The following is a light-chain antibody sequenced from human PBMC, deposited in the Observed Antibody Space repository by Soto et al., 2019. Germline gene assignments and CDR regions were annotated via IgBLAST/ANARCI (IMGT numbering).Light chain of an antibody. J-gene: IGLJ2*01. V-gene: IGLV1-40*01. Sequence: QSVLTQPPSVSGAPGQRVTISCTGSTSNIGAGYHVHWYQQLPGTAPKLLIFDDNTRPSGVPDRFSGSKSGTSASLAIAGLQAEDGADYYCQSYDTSLGAYVVFGGGTKVTVL. CDR1: TSNIGAGYH. CDR2: DDN. CDR3: QSYDTSLGAYVV.